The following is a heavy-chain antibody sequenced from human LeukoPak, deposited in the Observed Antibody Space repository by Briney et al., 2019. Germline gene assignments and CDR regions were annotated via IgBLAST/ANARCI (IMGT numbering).Heavy chain of an antibody. CDR3: ARVGSWDAFDI. D-gene: IGHD1-26*01. J-gene: IGHJ3*02. Sequence: PGGSLRLSCAASGFTFSNSAMHWVRQAPGKGPEYVSAITSNGERTYYANSVKGRFTISRDNSKNTLYLQMGSLRAEDMAVYYCARVGSWDAFDIWGQGTMVTVSS. V-gene: IGHV3-64*01. CDR2: ITSNGERT. CDR1: GFTFSNSA.